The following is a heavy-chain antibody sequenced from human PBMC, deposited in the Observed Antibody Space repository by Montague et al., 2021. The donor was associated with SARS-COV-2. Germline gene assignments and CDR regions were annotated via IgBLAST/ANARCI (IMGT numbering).Heavy chain of an antibody. CDR2: VSDSGS. CDR3: ARHRKDYDILTGYSTHFYYDMDV. D-gene: IGHD3-9*01. CDR1: GGSNSRYY. J-gene: IGHJ6*02. V-gene: IGHV4-59*08. Sequence: SETLSLTCTVSGGSNSRYYWSWIRQPPGKGLEWIGYVSDSGSDYNPSLKSRVSISVDTSKKLLSLSLSSVTAADTAIYYCARHRKDYDILTGYSTHFYYDMDVWGQGTTVTVSS.